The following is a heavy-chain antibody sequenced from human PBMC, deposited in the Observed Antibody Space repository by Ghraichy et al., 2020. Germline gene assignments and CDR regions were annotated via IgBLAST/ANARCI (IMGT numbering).Heavy chain of an antibody. V-gene: IGHV1-69*05. D-gene: IGHD3-22*01. J-gene: IGHJ4*02. Sequence: SVKVSCKASGGTFSSYAISWVRQAPGQGLEWMGGIIPIFGTANYAQKFQGRVTITTDESTSTAYMELSSLRSEDTAVYYCARGRQVDYYDSSGYYYFDYWGQGTLVTVSS. CDR2: IIPIFGTA. CDR3: ARGRQVDYYDSSGYYYFDY. CDR1: GGTFSSYA.